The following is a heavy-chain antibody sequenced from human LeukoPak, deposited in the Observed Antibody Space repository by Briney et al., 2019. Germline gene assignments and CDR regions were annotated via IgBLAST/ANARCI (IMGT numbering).Heavy chain of an antibody. CDR3: ARGVVRGVRPVDY. V-gene: IGHV4-59*08. CDR1: DDSISDYY. CDR2: FHNSGTS. D-gene: IGHD3-10*01. Sequence: SETLSLTCTVSDDSISDYYRGWIRQPPGKGLEWIGYFHNSGTSTYNPSLKSRVTISVDTSKNQFSLKLSSVTAADTAVYYCARGVVRGVRPVDYWGQGTLVTVSS. J-gene: IGHJ4*02.